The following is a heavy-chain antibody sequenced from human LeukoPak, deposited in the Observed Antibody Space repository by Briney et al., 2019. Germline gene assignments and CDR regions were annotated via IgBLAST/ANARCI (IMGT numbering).Heavy chain of an antibody. V-gene: IGHV3-23*01. CDR1: KFNFNSYG. J-gene: IGHJ3*02. Sequence: GGSLRLSCATSKFNFNSYGMTWVRQAPGKGLEWVSSISGSGGSTQYAASVQGRFTISRDNSKSTLYLQMNSLRAEDTAVYYCAKDPNGDYIGTFDIWGQGTMVTVSS. D-gene: IGHD4-17*01. CDR3: AKDPNGDYIGTFDI. CDR2: ISGSGGST.